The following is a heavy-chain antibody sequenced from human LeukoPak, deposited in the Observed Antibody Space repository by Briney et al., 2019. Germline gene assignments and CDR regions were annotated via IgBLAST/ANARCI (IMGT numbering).Heavy chain of an antibody. D-gene: IGHD5-24*01. CDR3: ARERRRDVYFFEY. V-gene: IGHV3-21*01. J-gene: IGHJ4*02. CDR1: GFTFSTYS. Sequence: GGSLRLSCAASGFTFSTYSMNWVRQAPGKGLEWVSSISSSSSYIYYADSVKGRFTISRDNAKNSLYLQMNSLRAEDTAVYYCARERRRDVYFFEYWGQGTLVTVSS. CDR2: ISSSSSYI.